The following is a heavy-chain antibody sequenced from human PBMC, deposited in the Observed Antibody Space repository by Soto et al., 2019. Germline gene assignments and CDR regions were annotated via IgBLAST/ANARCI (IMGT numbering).Heavy chain of an antibody. Sequence: SETLSLTCTVSGGSISSSSYYWGWIRQPPGKELEWIGSIYYSGSTYYNPSLKSRVTISVDTSKNQFSLKLSSVTTADTAVYYCARREMYYYDSSGDYYFDYWGQGTLVPVYS. CDR2: IYYSGST. CDR1: GGSISSSSYY. CDR3: ARREMYYYDSSGDYYFDY. D-gene: IGHD3-22*01. V-gene: IGHV4-39*01. J-gene: IGHJ4*02.